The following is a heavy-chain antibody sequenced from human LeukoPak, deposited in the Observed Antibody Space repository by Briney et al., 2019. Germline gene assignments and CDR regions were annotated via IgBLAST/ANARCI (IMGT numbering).Heavy chain of an antibody. CDR3: AKELTYYYDSSGYPDY. CDR1: GFTFSSYG. CDR2: IRYDGSNK. D-gene: IGHD3-22*01. Sequence: PVGFLRLSCAASGFTFSSYGMHWVRQAPGKGLEWVAFIRYDGSNKYYADSVKGRFTISRDNSKNTLYLQMNSLRAEDTAVYYCAKELTYYYDSSGYPDYWGQGTLVTVSS. V-gene: IGHV3-30*02. J-gene: IGHJ4*02.